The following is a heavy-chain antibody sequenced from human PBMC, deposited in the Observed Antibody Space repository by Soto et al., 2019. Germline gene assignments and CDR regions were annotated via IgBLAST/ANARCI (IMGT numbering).Heavy chain of an antibody. CDR2: IWYDGNNK. J-gene: IGHJ4*02. CDR3: ARDMAAGTSYFDY. CDR1: GFHISSHG. D-gene: IGHD6-13*01. V-gene: IGHV3-33*01. Sequence: GGSLRLSCAASGFHISSHGMHWVRKAPGKGLEWVAIIWYDGNNKYYADSVKGRFTISRDNSKNTLYLQMNSLRAEDTAVYYCARDMAAGTSYFDYWGQGLLVTVSS.